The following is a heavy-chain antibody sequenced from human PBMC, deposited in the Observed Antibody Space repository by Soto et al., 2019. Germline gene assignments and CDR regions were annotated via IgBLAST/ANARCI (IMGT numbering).Heavy chain of an antibody. CDR2: ISAHNGNT. CDR3: ARGRYGDY. CDR1: GYAFTTYG. Sequence: QVHLVQSGAEVKKPGAPVKVSCKGSGYAFTTYGITWVRQAPGQGLEWMGWISAHNGNTNYAQKLQGRVTVTRDTSTSTAYMELRSLRSDDTAVYYCARGRYGDYWGQGVLVTVSS. D-gene: IGHD1-1*01. V-gene: IGHV1-18*01. J-gene: IGHJ4*02.